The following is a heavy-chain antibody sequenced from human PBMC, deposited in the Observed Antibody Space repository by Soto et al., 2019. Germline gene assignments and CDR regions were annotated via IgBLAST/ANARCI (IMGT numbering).Heavy chain of an antibody. CDR1: GFTFSSYA. V-gene: IGHV3-23*01. D-gene: IGHD3-22*01. Sequence: GGSLRLSCAASGFTFSSYAMSWVRQAPGKGLEWVSAISGSGGSTYYADSVKGRFTISRDNSKNTLYLQMNSLRAEDTAVYYCAKDLLFYDSSGYYSGAFDIWGQGTMVTVS. CDR2: ISGSGGST. CDR3: AKDLLFYDSSGYYSGAFDI. J-gene: IGHJ3*02.